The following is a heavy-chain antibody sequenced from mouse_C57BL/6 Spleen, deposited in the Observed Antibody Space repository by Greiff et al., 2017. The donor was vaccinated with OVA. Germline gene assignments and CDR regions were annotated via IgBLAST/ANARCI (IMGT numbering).Heavy chain of an antibody. V-gene: IGHV1-66*01. CDR2: IYPGSGNT. Sequence: QVHVKQSGPELVKPGASVKISCKASGYSFTSYYIHWVKQRPGQGLEWIGWIYPGSGNTKYNEKFKGKATLTADTSSSTAYMQLSSLTSEDSAVYYCAREGGNYEGFAYWGQGTLVTVSA. CDR3: AREGGNYEGFAY. D-gene: IGHD2-1*01. J-gene: IGHJ3*01. CDR1: GYSFTSYY.